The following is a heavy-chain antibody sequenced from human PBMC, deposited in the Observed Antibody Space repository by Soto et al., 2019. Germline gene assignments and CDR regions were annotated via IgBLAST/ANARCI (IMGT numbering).Heavy chain of an antibody. D-gene: IGHD4-4*01. J-gene: IGHJ4*02. CDR2: TWYDGNNR. CDR1: GFRFYNYG. CDR3: ARDGVLSNKFNRSFDY. Sequence: QVQLVESGGGVVQPGGSLRLSCVASGFRFYNYGMHWVRQAPGKGLEWVAVTWYDGNNRYYSDSVKGRFSISRDNSKNTLYLQMDSLRVDDTAVYYCARDGVLSNKFNRSFDYWGQGPRVTVS. V-gene: IGHV3-33*01.